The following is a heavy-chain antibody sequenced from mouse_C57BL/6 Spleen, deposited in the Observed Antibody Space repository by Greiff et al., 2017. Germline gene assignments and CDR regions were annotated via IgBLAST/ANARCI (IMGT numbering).Heavy chain of an antibody. V-gene: IGHV1-39*01. CDR2: INPNYGTT. Sequence: VQLQQSGPELVRPGASVKMSCKASGYSFTDYNMNWVKQSNGKSLEWIGVINPNYGTTNYNQKFKGKATLTVDQSSSTAYMPLNSLTSEDSAVYYCARSEGSYYDWYYDVWGTGTTVTV. CDR1: GYSFTDYN. CDR3: ARSEGSYYDWYYDV. D-gene: IGHD1-1*01. J-gene: IGHJ1*03.